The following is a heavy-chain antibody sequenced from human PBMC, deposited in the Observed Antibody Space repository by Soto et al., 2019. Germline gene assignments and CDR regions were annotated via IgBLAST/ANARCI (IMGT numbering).Heavy chain of an antibody. J-gene: IGHJ4*02. D-gene: IGHD3-16*01. Sequence: SQTLSLTCAISGDSVSSNSAAWNWIRQSPSRGLEWLGRTYYRAKWYNDYAVSVKSRITINPDTSKNQFSLQLNSVTPEDTAVYYWGGGLGVGDPSYYFDYWGQGTLVTVSS. V-gene: IGHV6-1*01. CDR3: GGGLGVGDPSYYFDY. CDR2: TYYRAKWYN. CDR1: GDSVSSNSAA.